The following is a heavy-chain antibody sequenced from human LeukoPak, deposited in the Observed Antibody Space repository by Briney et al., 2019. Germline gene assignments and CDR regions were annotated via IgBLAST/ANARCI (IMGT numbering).Heavy chain of an antibody. Sequence: ASVKVSCKASGYTFTGYYVHWVRQAPGQGLEWMGWINPNSGGTNYAQKFQGRVTMTGDTSISTAYMELSRLRSDDTAVYYCARDTGAARLWFDPWGQGTLVTVSS. CDR1: GYTFTGYY. D-gene: IGHD6-6*01. V-gene: IGHV1-2*02. CDR2: INPNSGGT. CDR3: ARDTGAARLWFDP. J-gene: IGHJ5*02.